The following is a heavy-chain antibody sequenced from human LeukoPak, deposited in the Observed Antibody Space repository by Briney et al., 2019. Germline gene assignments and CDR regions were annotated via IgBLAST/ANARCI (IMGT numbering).Heavy chain of an antibody. CDR1: GLTFSSYA. Sequence: GGSLRLSCSASGLTFSSYAMHWVRQAPGKGLEYVSAISSNGGSTYYADSVKGRFTISRDNSKNTLYPQMSSLRAEDTAVYYCVKDPAVAGTRYFDYWGQGTLVTVSS. CDR2: ISSNGGST. J-gene: IGHJ4*02. D-gene: IGHD6-19*01. CDR3: VKDPAVAGTRYFDY. V-gene: IGHV3-64D*09.